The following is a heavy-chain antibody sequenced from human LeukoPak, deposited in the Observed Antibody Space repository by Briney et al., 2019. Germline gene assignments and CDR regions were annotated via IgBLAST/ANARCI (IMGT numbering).Heavy chain of an antibody. CDR2: ISGSGGST. D-gene: IGHD6-13*01. V-gene: IGHV3-23*01. J-gene: IGHJ4*02. Sequence: PGGSLRLSCAASGFTFSSYAMCWVRQAPVKGLGWVSGISGSGGSTYYADSVKGRFTISRDNSKNTLYLQMNSLRAEDTAVYYCAKEGSTAVEAGTFDYWGQGTLVTVSS. CDR3: AKEGSTAVEAGTFDY. CDR1: GFTFSSYA.